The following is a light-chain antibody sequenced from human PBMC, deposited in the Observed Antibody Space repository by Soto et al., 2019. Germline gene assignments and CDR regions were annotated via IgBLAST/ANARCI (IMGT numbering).Light chain of an antibody. CDR2: VAS. Sequence: QSVLTQPPSVSGSPGQSVTISCTGTSTDFVSYNRVSWYQQPPGTAPKLIIYVASNRPSGVPDRFSGSKSGNTASLTISGLQAADEADYYCSLYTSENTYVFGTGTKVIV. J-gene: IGLJ1*01. V-gene: IGLV2-18*01. CDR1: STDFVSYNR. CDR3: SLYTSENTYV.